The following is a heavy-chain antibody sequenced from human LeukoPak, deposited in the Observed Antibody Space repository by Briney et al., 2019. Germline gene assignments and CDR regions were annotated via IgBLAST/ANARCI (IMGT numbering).Heavy chain of an antibody. J-gene: IGHJ4*02. Sequence: ASVKVSCNASGYTFTSYGISWVRQAPGQGLEWMGWINAYNGNTNYAQKLQGRVTMTTDTSTSTAYMELRSLRSDDTAVYYCARDEAVLWFGELLNYWGQGTLVTVSS. D-gene: IGHD3-10*01. CDR3: ARDEAVLWFGELLNY. V-gene: IGHV1-18*01. CDR1: GYTFTSYG. CDR2: INAYNGNT.